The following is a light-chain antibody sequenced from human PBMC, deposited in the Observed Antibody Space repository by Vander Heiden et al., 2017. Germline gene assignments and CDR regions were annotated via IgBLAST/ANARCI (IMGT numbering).Light chain of an antibody. V-gene: IGKV4-1*01. CDR1: QSVLYSSNNKNY. CDR3: QQYYSTLRT. CDR2: WAP. Sequence: DIVMTQSPDSLAVSLGARATINCKSSQSVLYSSNNKNYLAWYQQKPGQPPKLLIYWAPTRESGVPDRFSGSGSGTDFTLTISSLQAEDVAVYYCQQYYSTLRTFGQGTKVEIK. J-gene: IGKJ1*01.